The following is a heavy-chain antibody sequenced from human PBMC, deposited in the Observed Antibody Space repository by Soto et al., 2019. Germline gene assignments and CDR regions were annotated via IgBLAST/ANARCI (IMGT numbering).Heavy chain of an antibody. V-gene: IGHV3-23*01. CDR1: GFTFSSYA. J-gene: IGHJ5*02. CDR2: ISGSGGST. CDR3: AKFPGIAAAGNPNWFDP. Sequence: GGSLRLSCAASGFTFSSYAMSWVRQAPGKGLEWVSAISGSGGSTYYADSVKGRFTISRDNSKNTLYLQMNSLRAEDTAVYYCAKFPGIAAAGNPNWFDPWGQGTLVTVSS. D-gene: IGHD6-13*01.